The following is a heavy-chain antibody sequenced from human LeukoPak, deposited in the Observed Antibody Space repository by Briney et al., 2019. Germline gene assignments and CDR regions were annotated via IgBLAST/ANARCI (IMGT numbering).Heavy chain of an antibody. D-gene: IGHD6-13*01. J-gene: IGHJ4*02. V-gene: IGHV3-23*01. CDR2: ISRSGNST. CDR1: GFTFSTYA. CDR3: AKDGILSGRIAPLDY. Sequence: GGSLRLSCAASGFTFSTYAMNWVRQAPGKGLEWDSAISRSGNSTYYADSVKGRFTISRDNSKNTLYLHMNSLRAEDTAVYYCAKDGILSGRIAPLDYWGQGTLVTVSS.